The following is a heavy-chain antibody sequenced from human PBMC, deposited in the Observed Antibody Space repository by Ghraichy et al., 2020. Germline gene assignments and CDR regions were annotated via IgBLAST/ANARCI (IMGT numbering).Heavy chain of an antibody. D-gene: IGHD5-24*01. J-gene: IGHJ3*02. CDR1: GFTFSNAW. V-gene: IGHV3-15*01. CDR2: IKSKTDGGTT. Sequence: GGSLRLSCAASGFTFSNAWMSWVRQAPGKGLEWVGRIKSKTDGGTTDYAAPVKGRFTISRDDSKNTLYLQMNSLKTEDTAVYYCTTDRYGRDGYNSDAFDIWGQGTMVTVSS. CDR3: TTDRYGRDGYNSDAFDI.